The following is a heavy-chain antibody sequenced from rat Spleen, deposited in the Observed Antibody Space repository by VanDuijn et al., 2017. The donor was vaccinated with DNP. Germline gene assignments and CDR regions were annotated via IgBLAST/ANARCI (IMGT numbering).Heavy chain of an antibody. J-gene: IGHJ3*01. Sequence: EVQLVESGGGLVQPGRSLKLSCAASGFTFSDYSMAWVRQAPEKGLEWVATIVYDGSSSYYGDSVTGRFTISRDNAKSTLYLQMDSLRSEDTATYYCATRVVHYGLLRWFAYWGQGTLVTVSS. D-gene: IGHD1-6*01. CDR1: GFTFSDYS. V-gene: IGHV5S10*01. CDR3: ATRVVHYGLLRWFAY. CDR2: IVYDGSSS.